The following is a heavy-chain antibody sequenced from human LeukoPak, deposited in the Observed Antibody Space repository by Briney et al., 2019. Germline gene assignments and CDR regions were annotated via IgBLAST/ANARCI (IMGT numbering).Heavy chain of an antibody. V-gene: IGHV1-18*01. D-gene: IGHD2-21*02. J-gene: IGHJ4*02. CDR3: ARSGGVVTATFYFDY. CDR2: ISAYNGNT. CDR1: GYTFTSYG. Sequence: ASVKVSCKASGYTFTSYGISWVRQAPGQGLEWMGWISAYNGNTNYAQKLQGRVTMTTDTSTSTAYMEPRSLRSDDTAVYYCARSGGVVTATFYFDYWGQGTLVTVSS.